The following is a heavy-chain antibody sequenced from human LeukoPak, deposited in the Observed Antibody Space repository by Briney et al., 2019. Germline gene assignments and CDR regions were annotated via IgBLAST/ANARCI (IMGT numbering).Heavy chain of an antibody. Sequence: PGGSLRLYCAASGFTYSSYWMSWARQAPGEGLEWVANIKQDGSEKYYVDSVKGRFTISRDNAKNSLYLQMNSLRAEDTAVYYCGSIGSSWYEDYCGQGTLVTVSS. V-gene: IGHV3-7*01. CDR3: GSIGSSWYEDY. D-gene: IGHD6-13*01. J-gene: IGHJ4*02. CDR2: IKQDGSEK. CDR1: GFTYSSYW.